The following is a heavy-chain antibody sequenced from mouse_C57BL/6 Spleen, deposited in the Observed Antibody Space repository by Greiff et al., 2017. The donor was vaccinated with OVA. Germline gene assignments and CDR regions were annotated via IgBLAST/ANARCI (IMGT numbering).Heavy chain of an antibody. Sequence: EVQLVESGGGLVQPKGSLKLSCAASGFSFNTYAMNWVRQAPGKGLEWVARIRSKSNNYATYYADSVKDRFTISRDDSESMLYLQMNNLKTEDTAMYYCVRRGDYGPWFAYWGQGTLVTVSA. CDR2: IRSKSNNYAT. V-gene: IGHV10-1*01. D-gene: IGHD2-4*01. CDR3: VRRGDYGPWFAY. J-gene: IGHJ3*01. CDR1: GFSFNTYA.